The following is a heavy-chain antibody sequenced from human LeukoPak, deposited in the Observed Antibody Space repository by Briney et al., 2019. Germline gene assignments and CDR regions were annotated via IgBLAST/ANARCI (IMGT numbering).Heavy chain of an antibody. CDR1: GYTFTAYY. CDR3: ASSHGIASRSPPGY. Sequence: ASVKVSCKSSGYTFTAYYMHWVRRAPGQGFEWMGWIDPNSSGTDYAQKFQGRVTMTRDTSITTAYMELSRLTSDDTAIYYCASSHGIASRSPPGYWGQGTLVTVSS. D-gene: IGHD6-6*01. J-gene: IGHJ4*02. CDR2: IDPNSSGT. V-gene: IGHV1-2*02.